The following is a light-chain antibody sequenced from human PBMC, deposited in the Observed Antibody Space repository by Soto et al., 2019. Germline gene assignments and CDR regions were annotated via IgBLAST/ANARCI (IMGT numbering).Light chain of an antibody. J-gene: IGKJ5*01. CDR1: QSVSSY. V-gene: IGKV3-11*01. CDR2: DAS. Sequence: EIVLTQSPATLSLSPGERATLSCRASQSVSSYLAWYQQKPGQAPRLLIYDASNRATGIPARFSGSGSGTDFTLTISSLEPEDVAVYYCQQRSNWPPITFGHGTRLEI. CDR3: QQRSNWPPIT.